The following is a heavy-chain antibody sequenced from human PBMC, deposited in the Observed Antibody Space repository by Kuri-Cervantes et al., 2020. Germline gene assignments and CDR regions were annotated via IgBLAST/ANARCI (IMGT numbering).Heavy chain of an antibody. Sequence: SETLSLTCAVSGYSISSGYYWSWIRQPPGKGLEWIGEINHSGSTNYNPSLKSRVTISVDTSKNQFSLKLSSVTAADTAVYYCARGPLARSSTSCYDYWGQGTLVTVSS. CDR2: INHSGST. CDR3: ARGPLARSSTSCYDY. V-gene: IGHV4-34*01. CDR1: GYSISSGYY. J-gene: IGHJ4*02. D-gene: IGHD2-2*01.